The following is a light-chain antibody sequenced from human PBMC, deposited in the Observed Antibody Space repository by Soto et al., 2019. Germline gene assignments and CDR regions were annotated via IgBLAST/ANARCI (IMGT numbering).Light chain of an antibody. CDR3: QQFDDSVT. J-gene: IGKJ5*01. V-gene: IGKV3-20*01. Sequence: TQSPSTLSASVGDRVTLPCRASRSVSRTYLAWYQQKPGQAPRLLIYGTSDRATGTPDRFSGSGSGTDFTLTISRLEPEDSAVYYCQQFDDSVTFGQGTRLEIK. CDR2: GTS. CDR1: RSVSRTY.